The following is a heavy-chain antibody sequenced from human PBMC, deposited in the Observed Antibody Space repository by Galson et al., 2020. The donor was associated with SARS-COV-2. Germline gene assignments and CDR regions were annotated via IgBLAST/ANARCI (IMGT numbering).Heavy chain of an antibody. Sequence: GESLKISCKASGYTFTNFEIHWVRQATGQGPEWMGWVNPNTGNRGYEQKFQGRVTMTRNISISTVYMELSSLTSDDTALYYCARKRGYNYGEREFDFWGQGTLVTVSS. CDR2: VNPNTGNR. J-gene: IGHJ4*02. D-gene: IGHD5-18*01. V-gene: IGHV1-8*01. CDR1: GYTFTNFE. CDR3: ARKRGYNYGEREFDF.